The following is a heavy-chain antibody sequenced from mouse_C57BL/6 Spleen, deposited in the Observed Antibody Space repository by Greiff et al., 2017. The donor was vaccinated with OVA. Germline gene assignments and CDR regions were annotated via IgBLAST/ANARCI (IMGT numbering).Heavy chain of an antibody. D-gene: IGHD1-1*01. V-gene: IGHV1-54*01. CDR3: ARSGGSSYAMDY. Sequence: QVQLQQSGAELVRPGTSVKVSCKASGYAFTNYLIEWVKQRPGQGLEWIGVINPGSGGTNYNEKFKGKATLTADKSSSTAYMQLSSLTSEDSAVYFCARSGGSSYAMDYWGQGTSVTVSS. J-gene: IGHJ4*01. CDR2: INPGSGGT. CDR1: GYAFTNYL.